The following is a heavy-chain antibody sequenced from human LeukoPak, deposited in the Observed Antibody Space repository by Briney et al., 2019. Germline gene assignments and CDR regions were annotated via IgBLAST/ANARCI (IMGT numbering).Heavy chain of an antibody. J-gene: IGHJ5*02. CDR1: GGSISSGGYS. Sequence: SETLSLTCAVSGGSISSGGYSWSWIRQPPGKGLEWIGYIYHSGSTNYNPSLKSRVTISVDTSKNQFSLKLSSVTAADTAVYYCARSDWVDPWGQGTLVTVSS. CDR3: ARSDWVDP. V-gene: IGHV4-30-2*01. CDR2: IYHSGST.